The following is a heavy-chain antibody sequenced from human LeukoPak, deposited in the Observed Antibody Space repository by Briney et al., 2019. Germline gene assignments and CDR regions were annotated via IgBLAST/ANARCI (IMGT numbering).Heavy chain of an antibody. J-gene: IGHJ4*02. D-gene: IGHD2-21*02. CDR1: GFTFSDSY. Sequence: VASVKVSCRVSGFTFSDSYIHWVRQAPGQALEWMGYINPHKGSTSSPQKFKGRLTMTTDTSISAAYMELSGLMSDDTAMYYCVREAHGLLTKSFDQWGQGSLVTVST. V-gene: IGHV1-2*02. CDR3: VREAHGLLTKSFDQ. CDR2: INPHKGST.